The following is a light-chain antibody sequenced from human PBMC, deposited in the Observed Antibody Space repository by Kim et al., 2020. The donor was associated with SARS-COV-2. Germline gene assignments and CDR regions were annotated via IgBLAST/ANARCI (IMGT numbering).Light chain of an antibody. J-gene: IGKJ2*01. CDR1: QSVSSTY. CDR3: QLFGSSPPAYT. Sequence: EIVLTQSPGTLSVSPGERATLSCRASQSVSSTYVAWYQQKLGQAPSLLVFASSSRTAGTPDRFSGSGSGTDFTLTISRVEPDDFAVYYCQLFGSSPPAYTFGQGTKLEI. CDR2: ASS. V-gene: IGKV3-20*01.